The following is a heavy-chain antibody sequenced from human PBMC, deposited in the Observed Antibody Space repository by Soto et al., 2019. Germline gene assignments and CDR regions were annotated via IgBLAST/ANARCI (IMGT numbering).Heavy chain of an antibody. CDR2: IYHSGST. V-gene: IGHV4-4*02. Sequence: LSLTCAVSGGSISSSNWWSWVRQPPGKGLEWIGEIYHSGSTNYNPSLKSRVTISVDKSKNQFSLKLSSVTAAGTAVYYCARSRILTSPYYDFWSGPYGMDVWGQGTTVTVSS. J-gene: IGHJ6*02. CDR3: ARSRILTSPYYDFWSGPYGMDV. CDR1: GGSISSSNW. D-gene: IGHD3-3*01.